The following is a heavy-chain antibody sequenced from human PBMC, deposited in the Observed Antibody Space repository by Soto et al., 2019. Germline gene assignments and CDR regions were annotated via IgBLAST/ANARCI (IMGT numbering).Heavy chain of an antibody. CDR2: IYFGGTT. V-gene: IGHV4-4*09. D-gene: IGHD2-2*03. J-gene: IGHJ3*02. Sequence: SETLSLTCTVSGGSITTYQWSWIRQPPGKGLEWVGYIYFGGTTSYNPSLKSRVTISLETSNSQFSLRLTSVTAADTAVYYCARVLGYCISTSCYHDAFDIWGQGTMVTVSS. CDR1: GGSITTYQ. CDR3: ARVLGYCISTSCYHDAFDI.